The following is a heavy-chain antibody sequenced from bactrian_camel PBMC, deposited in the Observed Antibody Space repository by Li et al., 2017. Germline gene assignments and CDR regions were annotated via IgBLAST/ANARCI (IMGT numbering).Heavy chain of an antibody. Sequence: VQLVESGGGLVQPGGSLRLSCAASGFTFSNYAMNWVRQAPGKGLKWVSAINSGGGVTYYADSVKGRFTISRDNAKNTLYLQLNSLRTEDTAMSYCAFQPSGWWYFPYWGQGTQVTVS. CDR2: INSGGGVT. CDR1: GFTFSNYA. V-gene: IGHV3S40*01. D-gene: IGHD2*01. CDR3: AFQPSGWWYFPY. J-gene: IGHJ4*01.